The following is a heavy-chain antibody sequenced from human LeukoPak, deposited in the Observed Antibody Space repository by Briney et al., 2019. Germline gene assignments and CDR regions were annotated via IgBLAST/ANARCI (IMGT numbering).Heavy chain of an antibody. CDR3: ARVRIEYSSSSSEGGYYYGMDV. J-gene: IGHJ6*02. CDR1: GGSISGSSYF. D-gene: IGHD6-6*01. CDR2: IYYSGST. Sequence: SETLSLTCTVSGGSISGSSYFWGWIRQPPGKGLEWIGSIYYSGSTYYNPSLKSRVTISVDTSKNQFSLKLSSVTAADTAVYYCARVRIEYSSSSSEGGYYYGMDVWGQGTTVTVSS. V-gene: IGHV4-39*01.